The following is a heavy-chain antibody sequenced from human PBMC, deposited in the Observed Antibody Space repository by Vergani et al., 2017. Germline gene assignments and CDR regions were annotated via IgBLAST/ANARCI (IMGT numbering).Heavy chain of an antibody. J-gene: IGHJ4*02. Sequence: QVQLVQSGAEVKKPGSSVKVSCKASGGTFSSYAISWVRQATGQGLEWMGWMNPNSGNTGYAQKLQGRVTMTTDTSTSTAYMELRSLRSDDTAVYYCARDQSSSYYAYFDYWGQGTLVTVSS. V-gene: IGHV1-8*02. D-gene: IGHD6-6*01. CDR3: ARDQSSSYYAYFDY. CDR2: MNPNSGNT. CDR1: GGTFSSYA.